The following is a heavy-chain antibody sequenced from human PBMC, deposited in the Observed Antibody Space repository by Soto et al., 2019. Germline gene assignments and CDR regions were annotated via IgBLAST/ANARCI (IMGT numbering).Heavy chain of an antibody. V-gene: IGHV1-46*01. CDR1: GYTFTSYY. CDR2: INPSGGST. J-gene: IGHJ6*02. D-gene: IGHD3-10*01. CDR3: ASEIRMVRGWGYYYYGMDV. Sequence: GASVMVSCKASGYTFTSYYMHWVRQAPGQGLEWMGIINPSGGSTSYAQKFQGRVTMTRDTSTSTVYMELSSLRSEDTAVYYCASEIRMVRGWGYYYYGMDVWGQGTTVTVS.